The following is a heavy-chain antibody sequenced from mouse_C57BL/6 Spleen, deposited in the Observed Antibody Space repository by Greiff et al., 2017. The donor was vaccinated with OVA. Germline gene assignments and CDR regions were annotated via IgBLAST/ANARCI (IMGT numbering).Heavy chain of an antibody. CDR3: AREFYYYGSSQYYFDY. CDR1: GYAFSSSW. V-gene: IGHV1-82*01. Sequence: QVQLKESGPELVKPGASVKISCTASGYAFSSSWMNWVKQRPGQGLEWIGRIYPGDGDTNYTGKFKGKATLTADKSSSTAYMQLSSLTSEDSAVYFCAREFYYYGSSQYYFDYWGQGTTLTVSS. J-gene: IGHJ2*01. D-gene: IGHD1-1*01. CDR2: IYPGDGDT.